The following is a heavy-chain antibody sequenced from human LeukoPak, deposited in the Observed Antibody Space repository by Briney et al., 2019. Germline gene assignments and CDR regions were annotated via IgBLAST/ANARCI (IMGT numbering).Heavy chain of an antibody. CDR2: IIPIFGTA. CDR1: RGTFSSYA. D-gene: IGHD6-13*01. CDR3: ARRAAAGPEFDY. V-gene: IGHV1-69*06. J-gene: IGHJ4*02. Sequence: ASVKVSCMASRGTFSSYAISWVRQAPGQGLEWMGGIIPIFGTANYAQTFQGRVTITADKPTSTAYMELSSLRYEDTAVYYCARRAAAGPEFDYWGQGTLVTVSS.